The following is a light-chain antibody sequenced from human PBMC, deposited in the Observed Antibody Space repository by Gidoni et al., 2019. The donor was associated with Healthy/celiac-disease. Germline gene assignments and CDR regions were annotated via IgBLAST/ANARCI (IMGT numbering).Light chain of an antibody. V-gene: IGKV4-1*01. Sequence: DIVMTQSTDSMAVSLGERATINCKSSQSVLYSSKNKNYLAWYQQKPGQPPKLLIYWASTRESGVPDRFSGSGSGTDFTLTISSLQAEDVAVYYCQQSYSTPRTFGQGTKVEIK. CDR1: QSVLYSSKNKNY. CDR3: QQSYSTPRT. CDR2: WAS. J-gene: IGKJ1*01.